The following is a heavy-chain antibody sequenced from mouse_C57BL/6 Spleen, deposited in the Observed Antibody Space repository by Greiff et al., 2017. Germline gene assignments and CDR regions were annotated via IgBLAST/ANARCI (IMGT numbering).Heavy chain of an antibody. V-gene: IGHV1-64*01. CDR2: IHPNSGST. J-gene: IGHJ4*01. CDR3: ASGSHCAGDAVDY. CDR1: GYTFTSYW. Sequence: VQLQQPGAELVKPGASVKLSCKASGYTFTSYWMHWVKQRPGQGLEWIGMIHPNSGSTNYNEKFKSKATLTVDKSSSTAYMQLSSLTSEDSAFYYYASGSHCAGDAVDYWGQGTSVTFSS. D-gene: IGHD4-1*01.